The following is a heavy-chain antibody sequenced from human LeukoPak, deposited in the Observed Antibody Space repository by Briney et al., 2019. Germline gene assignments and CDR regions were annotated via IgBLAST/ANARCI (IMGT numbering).Heavy chain of an antibody. CDR2: IYTSGST. J-gene: IGHJ4*02. V-gene: IGHV4-4*07. Sequence: SETLSLTCTVSGGSITSYYWNWIRQPAGKGLEWIGRIYTSGSTNYNPSLKSRVTMPVDTSKNQFSLKLSSVTAADTAVYYCARSGGSGTYYDGSFDYWGQGTLVTVSS. CDR1: GGSITSYY. CDR3: ARSGGSGTYYDGSFDY. D-gene: IGHD1-26*01.